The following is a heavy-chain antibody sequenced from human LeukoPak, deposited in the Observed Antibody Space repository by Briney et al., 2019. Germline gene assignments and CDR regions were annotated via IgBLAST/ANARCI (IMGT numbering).Heavy chain of an antibody. J-gene: IGHJ3*01. D-gene: IGHD3-22*01. CDR1: GGSISNHY. CDR3: ASGKYYYDESASLNRASRTALDV. Sequence: PSETLSLTCTVSGGSISNHYWTWIRQSPGKGLEWIGFVYYSGTTHYNPSLESRVTISVDVSKNQFSLRLRSVTAADTAIYYCASGKYYYDESASLNRASRTALDVWAQGTMVIVSS. V-gene: IGHV4-59*11. CDR2: VYYSGTT.